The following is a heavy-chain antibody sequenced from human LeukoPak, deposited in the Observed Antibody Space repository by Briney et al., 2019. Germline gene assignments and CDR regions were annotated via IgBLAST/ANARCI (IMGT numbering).Heavy chain of an antibody. Sequence: PGGSLRLSCAASGFSLSSYGMHWVRQAPGKGLEWVAFIRYDGSNKYYADSVKGRFTISRDNSKKTVYLQMNSLRAEDTAVYYCGKDQGLESNSVLIDYWGQGTLVTVSS. D-gene: IGHD4-11*01. J-gene: IGHJ4*02. V-gene: IGHV3-30*02. CDR1: GFSLSSYG. CDR2: IRYDGSNK. CDR3: GKDQGLESNSVLIDY.